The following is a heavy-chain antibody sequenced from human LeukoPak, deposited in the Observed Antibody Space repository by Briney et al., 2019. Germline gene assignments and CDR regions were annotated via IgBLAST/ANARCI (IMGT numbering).Heavy chain of an antibody. CDR2: IRFDGTSE. CDR1: GFTFSNFG. CDR3: AENGDRGAYCSGGSCYPYYYYNMDV. D-gene: IGHD2-15*01. J-gene: IGHJ6*03. Sequence: HPGGSLRLSCAASGFTFSNFGMHWVRQAPGKGLEWVAFIRFDGTSEFYADSVKARFTISRDNSQNTLYLQMNSLRAEDTAIYYCAENGDRGAYCSGGSCYPYYYYNMDVWGKGTTVTISS. V-gene: IGHV3-30*02.